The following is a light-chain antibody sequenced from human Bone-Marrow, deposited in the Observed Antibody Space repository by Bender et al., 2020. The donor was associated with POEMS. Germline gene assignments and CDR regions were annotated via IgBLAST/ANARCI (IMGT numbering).Light chain of an antibody. V-gene: IGLV3-21*02. CDR3: QVWDSDSDHWV. CDR1: DLVQRG. CDR2: DDY. Sequence: YVLTQPPSVSVAPGQTATFTCGGIDLVQRGVHWYKQRPGQAPVLVIFDDYNRPSGVPERFSGSNSANTATLTITRVEVGDEADYWCQVWDSDSDHWVFGGGTQLTVL. J-gene: IGLJ3*02.